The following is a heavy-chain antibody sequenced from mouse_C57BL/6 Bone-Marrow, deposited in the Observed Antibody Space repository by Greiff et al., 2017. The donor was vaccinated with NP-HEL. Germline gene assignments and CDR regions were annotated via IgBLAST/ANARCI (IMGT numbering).Heavy chain of an antibody. V-gene: IGHV1-69*01. J-gene: IGHJ1*03. CDR1: GYPFTSYW. CDR2: IDPSDSYT. CDR3: ARWGYYGSSPSYWYCEV. D-gene: IGHD1-1*01. Sequence: VQLQQPGAELVMPGASVKLSCKASGYPFTSYWMHWVQQRPGPGLAWIGEIDPSDSYTNYNQQFKGKSTLTVHKSSSTAYMQLSSLTSEDSAVYYCARWGYYGSSPSYWYCEVWGTGTTVTVSS.